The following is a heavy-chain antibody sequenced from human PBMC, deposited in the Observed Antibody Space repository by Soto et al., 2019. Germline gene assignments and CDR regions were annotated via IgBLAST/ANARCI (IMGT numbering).Heavy chain of an antibody. J-gene: IGHJ4*02. V-gene: IGHV3-30*18. CDR3: AKDDSGSYSSPGY. Sequence: SLRLSCAASGFTFSSYGMHWVRQAPGKGLEWVAVISYDGSNKYYADSVKGRFTTSRDNSKNTLYLQMNSLRAEDTAVYYCAKDDSGSYSSPGYWGQGTLVTVSS. CDR1: GFTFSSYG. D-gene: IGHD1-26*01. CDR2: ISYDGSNK.